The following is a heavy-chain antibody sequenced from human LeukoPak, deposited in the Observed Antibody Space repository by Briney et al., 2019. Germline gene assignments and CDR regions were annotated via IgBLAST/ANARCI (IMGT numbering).Heavy chain of an antibody. Sequence: SETLSLTCTVSGGSISSSSYYWGWIRQPPGKGLEWIGSIYYSGSTYYNPSLKSRVTISVDTSKNQFSLKLSSVTAADTAVYYCARRGGDEYYYGSGSYVRADWFNPWGQGTLVTVSS. D-gene: IGHD3-10*01. CDR2: IYYSGST. V-gene: IGHV4-39*01. CDR1: GGSISSSSYY. J-gene: IGHJ5*02. CDR3: ARRGGDEYYYGSGSYVRADWFNP.